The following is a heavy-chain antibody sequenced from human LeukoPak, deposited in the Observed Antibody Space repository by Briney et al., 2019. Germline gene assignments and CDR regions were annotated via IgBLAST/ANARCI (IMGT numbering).Heavy chain of an antibody. V-gene: IGHV1-69*13. D-gene: IGHD2-15*01. Sequence: SVKVSCKASGGTFSSYAISWVRQAPGQGLEWMGGIIPIFGTANYAQKFQGRVTITADESTSTAYMELSSLRSEDTAVYYCARYSDYHRYFDYWGQGTLVTVSS. CDR2: IIPIFGTA. J-gene: IGHJ4*02. CDR1: GGTFSSYA. CDR3: ARYSDYHRYFDY.